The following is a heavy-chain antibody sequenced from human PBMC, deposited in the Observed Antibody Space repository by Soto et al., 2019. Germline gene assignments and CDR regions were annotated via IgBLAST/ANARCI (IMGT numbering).Heavy chain of an antibody. Sequence: SETLSLTCAVSGGSFSGHSWTWIRQSPGKGLEWIGDINHSGRVNYSPSLKSRVTISLDTSKNQFSLTLSAVTAADTAMYYCSTRAYDPNGYYRFDPWGQGTLVTVSS. CDR3: STRAYDPNGYYRFDP. V-gene: IGHV4-34*01. CDR2: INHSGRV. J-gene: IGHJ5*01. D-gene: IGHD3-22*01. CDR1: GGSFSGHS.